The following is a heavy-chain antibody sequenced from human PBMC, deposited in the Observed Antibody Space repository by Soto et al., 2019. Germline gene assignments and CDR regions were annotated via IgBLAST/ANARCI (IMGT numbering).Heavy chain of an antibody. Sequence: QVQLVQSGAEVKKPGASVKVSCKASGYTFTSYDINWVRQATGQGLEWMGWMNPNSANTGYAQKFQGRVTMTRNTSTSTASIELGSMRSEYAAVYYCAREGVRGRDVWGQGTMVTVSS. CDR2: MNPNSANT. CDR3: AREGVRGRDV. V-gene: IGHV1-8*01. CDR1: GYTFTSYD. D-gene: IGHD3-16*01. J-gene: IGHJ6*02.